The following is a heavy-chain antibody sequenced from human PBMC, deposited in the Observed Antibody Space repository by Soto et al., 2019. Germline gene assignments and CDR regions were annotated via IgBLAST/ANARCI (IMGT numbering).Heavy chain of an antibody. CDR2: VFYTGFT. CDR3: ARHRQYSSFPVFDY. Sequence: SETLSLTCAVSGGSISGSYYYWAWLRQSPGKGPEWIGSVFYTGFTSYNPSLESRVSVSVDTSKSQFSLKVTSVIAADTAVYYCARHRQYSSFPVFDYWGQGALVTVSS. CDR1: GGSISGSYYY. D-gene: IGHD6-6*01. J-gene: IGHJ4*02. V-gene: IGHV4-39*01.